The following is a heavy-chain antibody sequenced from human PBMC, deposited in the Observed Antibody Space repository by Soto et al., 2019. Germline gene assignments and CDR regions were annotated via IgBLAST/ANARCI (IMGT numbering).Heavy chain of an antibody. J-gene: IGHJ5*02. CDR1: GASVSSGGYY. CDR2: IYHSGNT. CDR3: AREANCSGGSCSSSFWFDP. D-gene: IGHD2-15*01. V-gene: IGHV4-61*08. Sequence: SETLSLTCTVSGASVSSGGYYWSWIRQPPGKGLEWIAYIYHSGNTKYNPSLKNRVTISVDTSKNQFSLKLSSVTAADTAVYYCAREANCSGGSCSSSFWFDPWGRGTQVTVSS.